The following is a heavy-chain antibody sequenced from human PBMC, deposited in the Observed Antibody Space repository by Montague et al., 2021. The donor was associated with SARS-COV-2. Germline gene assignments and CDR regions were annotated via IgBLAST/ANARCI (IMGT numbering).Heavy chain of an antibody. CDR3: ARVGIYYYYGMDA. CDR2: ISSSSSYI. D-gene: IGHD1-26*01. Sequence: SLRLSWAASGFTFSSYTMNWVRQAPGKGLEWVSSISSSSSYISYADLVKGRFTISRDNAKNSLYLQMNSLRAEDTAVYYCARVGIYYYYGMDAWGQGTTVTVSS. CDR1: GFTFSSYT. V-gene: IGHV3-21*01. J-gene: IGHJ6*02.